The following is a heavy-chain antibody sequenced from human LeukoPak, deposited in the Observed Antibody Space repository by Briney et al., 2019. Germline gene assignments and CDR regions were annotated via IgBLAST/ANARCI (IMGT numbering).Heavy chain of an antibody. CDR3: ARPHLEDIVVVPAARYVFDI. Sequence: GASLKVSCKASGYTFTSYGIRWVRQAPRQGLERMGWISAYNGNTNYAQKLQGRVTMTTDTSTITHYMALRSMRSDDTAVYDCARPHLEDIVVVPAARYVFDIWGQGTMVTVSS. CDR2: ISAYNGNT. D-gene: IGHD2-2*01. V-gene: IGHV1-18*01. J-gene: IGHJ3*02. CDR1: GYTFTSYG.